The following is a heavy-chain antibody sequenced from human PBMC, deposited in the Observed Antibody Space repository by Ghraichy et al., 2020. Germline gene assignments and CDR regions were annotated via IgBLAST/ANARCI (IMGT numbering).Heavy chain of an antibody. D-gene: IGHD6-25*01. V-gene: IGHV1-2*02. Sequence: ASVKVSCKASGYTFIAYYIHWVRQAPGQGLEWMGWVNPNSGGTKTAQKFQGRVTVTGDTSVTTAYLELSRLTSDDTALYYCAREAATSNGFDYWGQGTLVTVSS. CDR3: AREAATSNGFDY. CDR2: VNPNSGGT. J-gene: IGHJ4*02. CDR1: GYTFIAYY.